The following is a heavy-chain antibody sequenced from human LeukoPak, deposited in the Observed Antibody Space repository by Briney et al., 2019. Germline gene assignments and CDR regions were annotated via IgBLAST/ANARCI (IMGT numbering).Heavy chain of an antibody. D-gene: IGHD3-9*01. Sequence: PSETLSLTCTVSGGSISSYYWSWIRQPPGKGLEWIGYIYHSGSTYYNPSLKSRVTISVDTSKNQFSLKLSSVTAADTAVYYCARYYDILTGFDYWGQGTLVTVSS. CDR1: GGSISSYY. CDR2: IYHSGST. CDR3: ARYYDILTGFDY. J-gene: IGHJ4*02. V-gene: IGHV4-59*08.